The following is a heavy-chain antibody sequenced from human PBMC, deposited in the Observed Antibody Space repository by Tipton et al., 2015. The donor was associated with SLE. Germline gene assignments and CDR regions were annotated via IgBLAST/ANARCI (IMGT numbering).Heavy chain of an antibody. J-gene: IGHJ5*02. D-gene: IGHD3-16*01. V-gene: IGHV4-4*02. CDR2: ISHSGDT. CDR1: GGSITSNKW. CDR3: ARVQAYEGFDP. Sequence: TLSLTCGVSGGSITSNKWWTWVRQSPGKGLEWIGEISHSGDTDYNPSLQGRLSMSLDTSKNQLSLQLSSVTSADTAVYYCARVQAYEGFDPWGQGTLVTVSS.